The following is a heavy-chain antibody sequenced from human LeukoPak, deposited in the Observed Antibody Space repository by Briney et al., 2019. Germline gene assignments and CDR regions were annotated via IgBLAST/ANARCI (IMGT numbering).Heavy chain of an antibody. CDR3: ARTPKAGTDFDY. V-gene: IGHV4-39*07. Sequence: SETLSLTCTVSGGSISSSSYYWGWIRQPPGKGLEWIGSIYHSGSTNYNPSLKSRVTISVDKSKNQFSLKLSSVTAADTAVYYCARTPKAGTDFDYWGQGTLVTVSS. D-gene: IGHD6-19*01. CDR1: GGSISSSSYY. J-gene: IGHJ4*02. CDR2: IYHSGST.